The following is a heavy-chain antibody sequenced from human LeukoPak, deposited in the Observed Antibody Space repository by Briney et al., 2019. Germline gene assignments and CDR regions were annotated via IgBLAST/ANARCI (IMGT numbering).Heavy chain of an antibody. J-gene: IGHJ3*02. CDR2: ISSNGGST. D-gene: IGHD3-22*01. CDR3: AREIVVATWSAFDI. Sequence: GGSLRLSCSASGFTFSSYAMHWVRQAPGKGLEYVSAISSNGGSTYYADSVKGRFTISRDNSKNTLYLQMSSLRAEDTAVYYCAREIVVATWSAFDIWGQGTMVTVSS. V-gene: IGHV3-64D*06. CDR1: GFTFSSYA.